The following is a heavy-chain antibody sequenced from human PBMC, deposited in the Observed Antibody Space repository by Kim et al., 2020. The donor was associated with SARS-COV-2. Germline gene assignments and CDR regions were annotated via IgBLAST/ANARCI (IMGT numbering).Heavy chain of an antibody. J-gene: IGHJ4*02. D-gene: IGHD1-26*01. CDR3: ARDLIVAGTL. Sequence: GGSLRLSCEASGINFSSYGMHWVRRAPGKGLEWVAGVSSDGNKMYYGDSVKGRFTISRDNSRNTLFLQMDSLRPEDTAVYYCARDLIVAGTLWGQGTLVT. V-gene: IGHV3-30*03. CDR1: GINFSSYG. CDR2: VSSDGNKM.